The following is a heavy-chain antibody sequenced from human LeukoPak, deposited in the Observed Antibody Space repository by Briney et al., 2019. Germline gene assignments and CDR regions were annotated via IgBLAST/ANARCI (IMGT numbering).Heavy chain of an antibody. CDR3: ARRDSSSSMRKALSYYYGMDV. D-gene: IGHD6-6*01. CDR1: GYTFTSYG. V-gene: IGHV1-18*01. Sequence: ASVKVSCTASGYTFTSYGISWVRQAPGQGLEWMGWISAYNGNTNYAQKLQGRVAMTTDTSTSTAYMELRSLRSDDTAVYYCARRDSSSSMRKALSYYYGMDVWGQGTTVTVSS. J-gene: IGHJ6*02. CDR2: ISAYNGNT.